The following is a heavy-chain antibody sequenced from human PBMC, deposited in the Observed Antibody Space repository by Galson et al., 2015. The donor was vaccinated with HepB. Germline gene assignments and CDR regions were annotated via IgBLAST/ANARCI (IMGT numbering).Heavy chain of an antibody. D-gene: IGHD2-15*01. Sequence: SLRLSCAASGFTVSSTYMSWVRQAPGKGLEWVSVIYSGGSTYYADSVKGRFTISRDNSKNTLYLRINSLRAEDTAVYYCARESVAVVAATYNQQIIDYWGQGTLVTVSS. CDR2: IYSGGST. V-gene: IGHV3-66*01. J-gene: IGHJ4*02. CDR3: ARESVAVVAATYNQQIIDY. CDR1: GFTVSSTY.